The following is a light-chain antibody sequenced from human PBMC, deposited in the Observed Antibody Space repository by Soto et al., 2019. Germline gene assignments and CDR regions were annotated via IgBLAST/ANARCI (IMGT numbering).Light chain of an antibody. J-gene: IGLJ2*01. CDR2: EGS. Sequence: QSALTQPASVSGSPGQSITISCTGTSSDVGSYNLVSWYQQHSGKAPKLMIYEGSKRPSGVSNRFSGSKSGNTASLTISGLQAEDEADYYCCSYAGSSPVVFGGGTQLTVL. CDR1: SSDVGSYNL. CDR3: CSYAGSSPVV. V-gene: IGLV2-23*01.